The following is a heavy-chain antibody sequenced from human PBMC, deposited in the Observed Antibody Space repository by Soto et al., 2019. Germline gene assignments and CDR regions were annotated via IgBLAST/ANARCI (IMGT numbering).Heavy chain of an antibody. J-gene: IGHJ4*02. D-gene: IGHD3-22*01. Sequence: PVGSLRLSCAASGITVSTNYMSWVRQAPGKGLEWVSVIYSDGKTFYADSVKGRFTISRDNSQNTVSLQMNSLRADDTAVYYCARDGGGGYYDSSGYMGVWGQGTLVTVSS. CDR2: IYSDGKT. CDR3: ARDGGGGYYDSSGYMGV. CDR1: GITVSTNY. V-gene: IGHV3-53*01.